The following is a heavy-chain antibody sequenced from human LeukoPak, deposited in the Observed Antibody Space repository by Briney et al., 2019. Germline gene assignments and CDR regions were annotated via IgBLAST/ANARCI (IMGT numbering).Heavy chain of an antibody. V-gene: IGHV3-21*01. CDR3: ARDRDSSKIDY. J-gene: IGHJ4*02. CDR1: GFTFSSYW. CDR2: ISSSSSYI. D-gene: IGHD6-13*01. Sequence: PGGSLRLSCAASGFTFSSYWMSWVRQAPGKGLEWVSSISSSSSYIYYADSVKGRFTISRDNAKNSLYLQMNSLRAEDTAVYYCARDRDSSKIDYWGQGTLVTVSS.